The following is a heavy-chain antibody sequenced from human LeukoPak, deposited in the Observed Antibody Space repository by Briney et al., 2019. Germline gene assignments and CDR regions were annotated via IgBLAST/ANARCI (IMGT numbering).Heavy chain of an antibody. CDR3: AKDFRDGSSSFDY. V-gene: IGHV3-23*01. CDR2: ISGSGGST. J-gene: IGHJ4*03. D-gene: IGHD6-6*01. CDR1: GFTFSSYA. Sequence: AGSLSLSCAASGFTFSSYAMSWVRQAPGKGLEWVSAISGSGGSTYYADSVKGRFTISRDNSKNTLYLQMNSLRAEDTAVYYCAKDFRDGSSSFDYWGYGTFDSVSS.